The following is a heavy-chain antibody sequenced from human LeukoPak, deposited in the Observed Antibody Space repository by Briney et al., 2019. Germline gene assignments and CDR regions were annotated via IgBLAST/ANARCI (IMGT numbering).Heavy chain of an antibody. D-gene: IGHD3-22*01. CDR2: MNPNSGNT. V-gene: IGHV1-8*01. CDR3: ARGLGTYDSSELTWPMISF. Sequence: ASVKVSCKASGYTFTSYDINRVRQATGQGLEWMGWMNPNSGNTGYAQKFQGRVTMTRNTSISTAYMELSSLRSEDTAVYYCARGLGTYDSSELTWPMISFWGQGTLVTVSS. CDR1: GYTFTSYD. J-gene: IGHJ4*02.